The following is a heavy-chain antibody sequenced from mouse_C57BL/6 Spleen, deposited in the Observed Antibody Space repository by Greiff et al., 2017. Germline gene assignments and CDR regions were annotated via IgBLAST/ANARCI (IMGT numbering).Heavy chain of an antibody. V-gene: IGHV1-55*01. Sequence: QVQLQQPGAELVKPGASVKMSCKASGYTFTSYWITWVKQRPGQGLEWIGDIYPGSGSTNYNEKFKSKATLTVDTSSSTAYMQLRSLTSEDSAVYYCARGENYYGTGDYWGQGTTLTVAS. J-gene: IGHJ2*01. CDR1: GYTFTSYW. CDR3: ARGENYYGTGDY. CDR2: IYPGSGST. D-gene: IGHD1-1*01.